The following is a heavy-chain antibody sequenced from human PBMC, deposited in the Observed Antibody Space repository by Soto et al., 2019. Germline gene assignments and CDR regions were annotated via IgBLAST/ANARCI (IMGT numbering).Heavy chain of an antibody. V-gene: IGHV4-59*08. Sequence: SETLSLTCTVSGGSISSYYWSWIRQPPGKGLEWIGYIYYSGSTNYNPSLKSRVTISVDTSKNQFSLKLSSVTAADTAVYYCARGPPVFGVVMRTCYCYMDVWGKGTTVTVSS. J-gene: IGHJ6*03. CDR1: GGSISSYY. D-gene: IGHD3-3*01. CDR3: ARGPPVFGVVMRTCYCYMDV. CDR2: IYYSGST.